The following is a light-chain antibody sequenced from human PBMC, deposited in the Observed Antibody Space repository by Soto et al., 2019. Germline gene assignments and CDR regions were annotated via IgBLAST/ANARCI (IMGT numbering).Light chain of an antibody. Sequence: QSALTQPASVSGSPGQSVTIPCTGTSSDVGSYNYVSWYQQHPGKAPKLMIFDVTNRPSGVSNRFSGSKSGNSASLTISGLQTEDEADYYCTSYTTSNTWVFGGGTKVTVL. J-gene: IGLJ3*02. V-gene: IGLV2-14*03. CDR2: DVT. CDR1: SSDVGSYNY. CDR3: TSYTTSNTWV.